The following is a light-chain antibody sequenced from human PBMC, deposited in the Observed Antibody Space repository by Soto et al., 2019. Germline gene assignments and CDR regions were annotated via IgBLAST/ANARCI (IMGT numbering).Light chain of an antibody. CDR2: GAS. CDR1: QTVRNN. V-gene: IGKV3-15*01. CDR3: QQYNDRPPLT. Sequence: LSQSPGTLSLSPGERATLCCRAFQTVRNNYLAWYQQKPGQAPRLLIYGASSRATGIPARFSGSGSGTEFTLTISSLQSEDFAVYYCQQYNDRPPLTFGGGTKVDIK. J-gene: IGKJ4*01.